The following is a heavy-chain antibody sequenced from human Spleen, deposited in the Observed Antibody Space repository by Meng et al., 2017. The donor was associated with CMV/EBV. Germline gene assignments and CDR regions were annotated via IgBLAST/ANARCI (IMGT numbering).Heavy chain of an antibody. D-gene: IGHD6-13*01. CDR2: IWYDGSNK. CDR1: GFTFSSYG. V-gene: IGHV3-33*08. CDR3: AAYSSSWVFDY. Sequence: CAASGFTFSSYGMHWVRQAPGKGLEWVAVIWYDGSNKYYADSVRGRFTISRDNSKKTLYLQMNSLRAEDTAVYYCAAYSSSWVFDYWGQGTLVTVSS. J-gene: IGHJ4*02.